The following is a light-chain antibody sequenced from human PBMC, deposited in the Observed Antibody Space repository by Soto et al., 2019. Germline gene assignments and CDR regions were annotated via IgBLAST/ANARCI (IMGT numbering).Light chain of an antibody. Sequence: SALTQPASVSGSPGQSITISCTGTSSDVGGYNYVSWYQQHPGKAPKLMIYEVSNRPSGVSNSFSGSKSGNTASLTISGLQAEDEADYYCSSYTSSSTVVFGGGTQLTVL. CDR1: SSDVGGYNY. CDR3: SSYTSSSTVV. J-gene: IGLJ2*01. V-gene: IGLV2-14*01. CDR2: EVS.